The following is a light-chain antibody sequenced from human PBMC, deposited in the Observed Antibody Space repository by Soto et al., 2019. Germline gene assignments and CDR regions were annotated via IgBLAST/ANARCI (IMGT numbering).Light chain of an antibody. CDR1: QSVSSSY. Sequence: EIVLTQSPGTLSLSPGERATLSCMASQSVSSSYLAWYQQKPGQAPWLLIYGAYSRATGIPDRFSGSGSGTDYALTISRPEPEDCAVYCCQQYGSSPGTVGQGTKVEIK. CDR3: QQYGSSPGT. V-gene: IGKV3-20*01. CDR2: GAY. J-gene: IGKJ1*01.